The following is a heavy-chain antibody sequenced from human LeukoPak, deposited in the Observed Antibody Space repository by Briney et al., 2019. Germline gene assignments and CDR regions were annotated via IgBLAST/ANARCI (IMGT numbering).Heavy chain of an antibody. CDR1: GGSINNYY. D-gene: IGHD5-24*01. Sequence: SETLSLTCTVSGGSINNYYWIWIRQPPGKGLEWIGYIHYSGRTNYNPSLKSRVAISVDTSKNQFSLKLSSVTAADTAVYYCASPQMEINLFDYWGQGTLVTVSS. J-gene: IGHJ4*02. V-gene: IGHV4-59*08. CDR2: IHYSGRT. CDR3: ASPQMEINLFDY.